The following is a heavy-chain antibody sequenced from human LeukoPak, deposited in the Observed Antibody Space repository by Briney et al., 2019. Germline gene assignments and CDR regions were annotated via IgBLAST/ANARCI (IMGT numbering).Heavy chain of an antibody. Sequence: GASVKVSCKASGDTFSSYGISWVRQAPGQGLEWMGGIIPISGTAEYAQKFQGRVTITTDESTSTAYMELSSLTSEDTAVYYCARETGTVPFYNVLTGRQDFYYYYMDVWGKGTTVTVSS. J-gene: IGHJ6*03. CDR2: IIPISGTA. V-gene: IGHV1-69*05. CDR1: GDTFSSYG. CDR3: ARETGTVPFYNVLTGRQDFYYYYMDV. D-gene: IGHD3-9*01.